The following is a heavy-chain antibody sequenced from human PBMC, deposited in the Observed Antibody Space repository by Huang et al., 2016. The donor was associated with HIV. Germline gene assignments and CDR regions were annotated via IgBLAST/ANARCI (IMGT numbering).Heavy chain of an antibody. CDR2: INTNSGAT. J-gene: IGHJ4*02. V-gene: IGHV1-2*02. CDR3: AREESTEYSYGLGNYIDY. Sequence: QVQLVQSGAEVKKPGASVQVSCKTSGYTFIDFYVHWVRQAPGQGLEWMGWINTNSGATKYAKKLQNRVTMTRDTSVSTAYRELSRLRSDDTAVYYCAREESTEYSYGLGNYIDYWGQGNLVTVSS. CDR1: GYTFIDFY. D-gene: IGHD3-10*01.